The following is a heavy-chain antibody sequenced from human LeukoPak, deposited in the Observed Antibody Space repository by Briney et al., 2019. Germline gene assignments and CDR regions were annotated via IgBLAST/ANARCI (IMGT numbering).Heavy chain of an antibody. V-gene: IGHV4-34*01. Sequence: SETLSLTCAVYGGSFSGYYWSWIRQPPGKGLEWIGEINHSGSTNYNPSLKSRVTISVDTSKNQFSLKLSSVTAADTAVYYCARLNEYYYDSSGYYSTFDPWGQGTLVTVSS. CDR3: ARLNEYYYDSSGYYSTFDP. J-gene: IGHJ5*02. CDR1: GGSFSGYY. D-gene: IGHD3-22*01. CDR2: INHSGST.